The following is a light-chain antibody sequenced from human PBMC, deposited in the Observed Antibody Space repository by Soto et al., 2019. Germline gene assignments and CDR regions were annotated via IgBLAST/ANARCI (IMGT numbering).Light chain of an antibody. J-gene: IGKJ1*01. V-gene: IGKV1-5*03. Sequence: DIKMTQSPSTLSGSVGDRVTITCLASQTISSWLAWYQQKPGKAPKLLIYKASTLKSGVPSRFSGSGSGTDFTLTISSLQPEDSASYYCQQSHSPPWTFGQGTKVDI. CDR1: QTISSW. CDR3: QQSHSPPWT. CDR2: KAS.